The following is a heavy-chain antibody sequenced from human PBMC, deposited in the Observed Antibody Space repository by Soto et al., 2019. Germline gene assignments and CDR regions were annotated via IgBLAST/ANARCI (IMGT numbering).Heavy chain of an antibody. CDR3: ASSFSYDSTFYFDY. CDR1: GGSISSYY. Sequence: SDTLSVTWTVSGGSISSYYWSWIRQPPGKGLEWIGYIYYSGSTNYNPSLKSRVTISVDTSKNQFSLKLSSVTAADTAVYYCASSFSYDSTFYFDYWGQEPLVTASS. J-gene: IGHJ4*02. D-gene: IGHD3-22*01. CDR2: IYYSGST. V-gene: IGHV4-59*01.